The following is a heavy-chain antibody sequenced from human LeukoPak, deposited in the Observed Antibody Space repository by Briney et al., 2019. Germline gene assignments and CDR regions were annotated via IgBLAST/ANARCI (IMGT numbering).Heavy chain of an antibody. CDR3: AKVFPVVPAAISGAFDF. Sequence: GGSLRLSCAASGISFISYSLHWVRQAPGRGLEWLAVVSYDGSNREYAYSVKGRFTISRENSKNTLYLQMNSLRAEDTAMYYCAKVFPVVPAAISGAFDFRGQGTMVTVSS. CDR1: GISFISYS. CDR2: VSYDGSNR. D-gene: IGHD2-2*02. J-gene: IGHJ3*01. V-gene: IGHV3-30*04.